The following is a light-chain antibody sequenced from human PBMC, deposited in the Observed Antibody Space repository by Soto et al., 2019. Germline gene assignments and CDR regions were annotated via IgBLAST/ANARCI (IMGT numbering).Light chain of an antibody. CDR1: SSNIGAGYD. CDR2: GNS. J-gene: IGLJ3*02. Sequence: QSVLTQPPSVSGAPGQRVTISCTGSSSNIGAGYDVHWYQQLPGTAPKLLIYGNSNRPSGVPDRFSGSKSGTSASLAITGLQAEDEADYYCQSYDSSLNALFGGGTKPTVL. V-gene: IGLV1-40*01. CDR3: QSYDSSLNAL.